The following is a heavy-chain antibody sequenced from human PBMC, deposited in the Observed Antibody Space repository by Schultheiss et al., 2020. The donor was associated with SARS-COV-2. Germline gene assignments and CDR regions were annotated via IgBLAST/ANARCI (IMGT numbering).Heavy chain of an antibody. J-gene: IGHJ4*02. CDR1: GGPISSYY. V-gene: IGHV4-59*12. Sequence: SETLSLTCTVSGGPISSYYWSWIRQPPGKGLEWIGYIYYSGSTNYNPSLKSRVTMSVDTSKNQFSLKLSSVTAVDTAVYYCARDYDILTGYSYYWGQGTLVNVDS. CDR2: IYYSGST. CDR3: ARDYDILTGYSYY. D-gene: IGHD3-9*01.